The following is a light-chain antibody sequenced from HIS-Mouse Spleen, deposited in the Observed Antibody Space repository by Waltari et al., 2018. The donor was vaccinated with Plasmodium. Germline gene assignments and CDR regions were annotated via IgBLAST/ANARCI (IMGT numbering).Light chain of an antibody. Sequence: QSALTQPRSVSGSPGQSVTISCTGTSSDVGGYNYVSWYQQHPGKAPKLMIYDVSKRPSGVPDRCSGSNSGNTASLTISGLQAEDEADYYCCSYAGSYTVVFGVGTKLTVL. CDR3: CSYAGSYTVV. CDR2: DVS. V-gene: IGLV2-11*01. CDR1: SSDVGGYNY. J-gene: IGLJ2*01.